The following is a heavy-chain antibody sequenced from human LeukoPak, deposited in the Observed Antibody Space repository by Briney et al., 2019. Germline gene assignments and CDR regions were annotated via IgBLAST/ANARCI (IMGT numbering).Heavy chain of an antibody. CDR1: GDSISSGGYC. Sequence: SQTLSLTCTVSGDSISSGGYCWNWFRQHPGKGLEWIGYIYSSGGTFYNPSLRSRVTISVDTSKNQFSLKLGSVTAADTALYYCASSEAPITPPPYGMGVWGQGTKVTVSS. J-gene: IGHJ6*02. CDR3: ASSEAPITPPPYGMGV. V-gene: IGHV4-31*03. D-gene: IGHD5-12*01. CDR2: IYSSGGT.